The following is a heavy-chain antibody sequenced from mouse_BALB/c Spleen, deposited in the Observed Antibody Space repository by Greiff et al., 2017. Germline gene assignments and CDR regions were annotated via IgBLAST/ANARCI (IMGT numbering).Heavy chain of an antibody. J-gene: IGHJ4*01. CDR3: ARAYDGYYGYAMDY. CDR2: IDPANGNT. CDR1: GFNIKDTY. D-gene: IGHD2-3*01. V-gene: IGHV14-3*02. Sequence: EVQLQQSGAELVKPGASVKLSCTASGFNIKDTYMHWVKQRPEQGLEWIGRIDPANGNTKYDPKFQGKATITADTSSNTAYLQLSSLTSEDTAVYYCARAYDGYYGYAMDYWGQGTSVTVSS.